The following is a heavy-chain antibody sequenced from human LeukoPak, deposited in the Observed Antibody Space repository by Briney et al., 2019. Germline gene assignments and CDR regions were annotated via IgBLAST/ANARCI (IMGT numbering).Heavy chain of an antibody. V-gene: IGHV3-74*01. D-gene: IGHD3-16*01. CDR3: AKTLWGLTLLSSDY. Sequence: PGGSLRLSCAASGFTFSSYWMHWVRQAPGKGLVWVSRINSDGSSTSYADSVKGRFTISRDNAKNTLYLHMNSLRLEDTAVYWCAKTLWGLTLLSSDYWGQGTLVTVSS. CDR2: INSDGSST. J-gene: IGHJ4*02. CDR1: GFTFSSYW.